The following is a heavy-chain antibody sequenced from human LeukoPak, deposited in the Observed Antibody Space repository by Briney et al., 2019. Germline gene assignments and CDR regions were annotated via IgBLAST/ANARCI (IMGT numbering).Heavy chain of an antibody. CDR3: VRVPYYYYYYMDV. CDR2: INHSGST. V-gene: IGHV4-34*01. J-gene: IGHJ6*03. CDR1: GGSFSGYY. Sequence: PSETLSLTCAVYGGSFSGYYWSWIRQPPGKGLEWIGEINHSGSTNYNPSLKSRVTISVDTSKNQFSLRLNSVTAADTAVYYCVRVPYYYYYYMDVWGKGTTVTVSS.